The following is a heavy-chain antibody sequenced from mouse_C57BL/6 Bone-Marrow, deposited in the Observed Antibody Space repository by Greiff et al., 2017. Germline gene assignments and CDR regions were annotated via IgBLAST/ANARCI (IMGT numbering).Heavy chain of an antibody. Sequence: QVQLQQSGAELAKPGASVKLSCKASGYTFTSYWMHWVKQRPGQGLEWIGYINPSSGYTKYNQKFKDKATLTADKSSSTAYMQLSSLTYEVSAVYYCARSDGSSYWYFDVWGTGTTVTVSA. V-gene: IGHV1-7*01. D-gene: IGHD1-1*01. CDR3: ARSDGSSYWYFDV. CDR1: GYTFTSYW. J-gene: IGHJ1*03. CDR2: INPSSGYT.